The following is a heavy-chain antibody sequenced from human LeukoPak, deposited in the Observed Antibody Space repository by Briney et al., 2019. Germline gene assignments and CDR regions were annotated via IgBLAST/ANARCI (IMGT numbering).Heavy chain of an antibody. CDR3: ARVLEGEYCSGGSCYSSTLFDY. CDR2: IYYSGST. J-gene: IGHJ4*02. CDR1: GGSISSGGYY. Sequence: SETLSLTCTVSGGSISSGGYYWSWIRQHPGTGLEWIGYIYYSGSTYYNPSLKSRVTISVDTSKNQFSLKLSSVTAADTAVYYCARVLEGEYCSGGSCYSSTLFDYWGQGTLVTVSS. D-gene: IGHD2-15*01. V-gene: IGHV4-31*03.